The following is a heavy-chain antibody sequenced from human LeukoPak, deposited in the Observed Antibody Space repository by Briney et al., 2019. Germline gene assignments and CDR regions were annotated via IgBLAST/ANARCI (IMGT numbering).Heavy chain of an antibody. Sequence: GGSLRLSCAASGFTVSTNYMSCVRQAPGKGLEWVSVVYSGGSTYYADSVKGRFTISRDNSKNTLYLQMSSLRAEDTAVYYCARHFGVISKGVYYYYYGLDVWGQGTTVTVSS. CDR1: GFTVSTNY. D-gene: IGHD3-3*01. J-gene: IGHJ6*02. CDR2: VYSGGST. V-gene: IGHV3-66*04. CDR3: ARHFGVISKGVYYYYYGLDV.